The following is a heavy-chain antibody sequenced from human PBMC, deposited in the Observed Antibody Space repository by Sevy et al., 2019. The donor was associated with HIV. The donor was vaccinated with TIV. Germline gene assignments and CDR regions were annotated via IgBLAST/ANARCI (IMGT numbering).Heavy chain of an antibody. D-gene: IGHD2-15*01. V-gene: IGHV3-7*03. J-gene: IGHJ5*02. CDR2: IKQDGSEK. Sequence: GGSLRLSCAASGFTFSSYWMSWVRQAPGKGLEWVANIKQDGSEKYYVDSVKGRFTFSRDNAKNSLYLQMNSLRAEDTAVYYCTRALGYCRGGSCYLPGGWFDPWGQGTLVTVSS. CDR3: TRALGYCRGGSCYLPGGWFDP. CDR1: GFTFSSYW.